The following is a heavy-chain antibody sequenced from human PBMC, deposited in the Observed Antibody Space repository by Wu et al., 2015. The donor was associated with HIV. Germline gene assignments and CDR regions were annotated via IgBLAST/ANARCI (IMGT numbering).Heavy chain of an antibody. Sequence: QVQLLQSGAEVKKPGASVMVSCKASGYTFIDYYIYWVRQAPGQGLQWMGGIIPIFGKANYARRFQGKVTITADESTSTVYMELRSLKSEDTAIYYCATGEXESAALEYWGQGTLVTVSS. CDR2: IIPIFGKA. V-gene: IGHV1-69*01. J-gene: IGHJ4*02. D-gene: IGHD2-2*01. CDR1: GYTFIDYY. CDR3: ATGEXESAALEY.